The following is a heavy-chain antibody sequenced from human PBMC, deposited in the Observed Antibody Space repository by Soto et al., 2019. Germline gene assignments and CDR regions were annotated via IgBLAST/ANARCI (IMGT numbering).Heavy chain of an antibody. V-gene: IGHV1-24*01. Sequence: GASVKVSCKVSGYTLTELSMHWVRQAPGKGLEWMGGFDPEDGETIYAQKFQGRVTMTEDTSTDTAYMELSSLRSEDTAVYYCATWGSSSSQIGWFDPWGQGTLVTGSS. CDR2: FDPEDGET. CDR1: GYTLTELS. J-gene: IGHJ5*02. CDR3: ATWGSSSSQIGWFDP. D-gene: IGHD6-6*01.